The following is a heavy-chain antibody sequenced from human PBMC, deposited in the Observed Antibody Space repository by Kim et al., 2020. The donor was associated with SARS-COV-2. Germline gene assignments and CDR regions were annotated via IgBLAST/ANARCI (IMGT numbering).Heavy chain of an antibody. Sequence: SETLSLTCTVSGGSISSYYWSWIRQPPGKGLEWIGYIYYSGSTNYNPSLKSRVTISVDTSKNQFSLKLSSVTAADTAVYYCARHVQSTIFGVVITPGWFDPGGQGTLVTVSS. D-gene: IGHD3-3*01. CDR1: GGSISSYY. V-gene: IGHV4-59*08. J-gene: IGHJ5*02. CDR2: IYYSGST. CDR3: ARHVQSTIFGVVITPGWFDP.